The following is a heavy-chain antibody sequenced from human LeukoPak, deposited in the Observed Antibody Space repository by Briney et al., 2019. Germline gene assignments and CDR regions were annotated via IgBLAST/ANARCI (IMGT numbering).Heavy chain of an antibody. J-gene: IGHJ4*02. Sequence: GGSLRLSCAASGFTFSSYAMNWVRQAPGKGLEWVSAISGSGGSTYYADSVKGRFTISRDNSKNTLYLQMNSLGAEDTAVYYCAKDSAMIVVVIMVYWGQGTLVTVSS. CDR3: AKDSAMIVVVIMVY. CDR1: GFTFSSYA. CDR2: ISGSGGST. V-gene: IGHV3-23*01. D-gene: IGHD3-22*01.